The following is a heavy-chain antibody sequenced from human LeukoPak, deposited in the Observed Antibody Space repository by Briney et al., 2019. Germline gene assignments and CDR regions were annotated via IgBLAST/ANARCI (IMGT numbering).Heavy chain of an antibody. D-gene: IGHD3-10*01. CDR3: ARDDAGELRY. Sequence: ASVKVSCKASGYTFTTYAMYWVRQAPGQRLEWMGWINAGNGNTKYSQKFQDRVTITRDTSASTAYMELSSLRSEDTAVHYCARDDAGELRYWGQGTLVTVSS. CDR2: INAGNGNT. CDR1: GYTFTTYA. V-gene: IGHV1-3*01. J-gene: IGHJ4*02.